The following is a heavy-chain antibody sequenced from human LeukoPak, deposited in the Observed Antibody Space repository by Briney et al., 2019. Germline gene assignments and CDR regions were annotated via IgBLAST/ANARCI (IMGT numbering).Heavy chain of an antibody. D-gene: IGHD6-6*01. J-gene: IGHJ4*02. CDR1: GFTFSGSA. CDR2: IRSKANSYAT. CDR3: TSRTPSSDY. V-gene: IGHV3-73*01. Sequence: GGSLRLSCAASGFTFSGSATHWVRQASGKGLEWVGRIRSKANSYATAYAASVKGRLTISRDDSKNTAYLQMNSLKTEDTAVYYCTSRTPSSDYWGQGTLVTVSS.